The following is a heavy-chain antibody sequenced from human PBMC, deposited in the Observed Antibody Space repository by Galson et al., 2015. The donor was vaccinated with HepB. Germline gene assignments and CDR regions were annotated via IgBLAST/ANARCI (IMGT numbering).Heavy chain of an antibody. CDR3: ATASARGDYDLYYFDY. D-gene: IGHD3-22*01. Sequence: SVKVSCKVSGYTLTELSMHWVRQAPGKGLEWMGGFDPEDGETIYAQKFQGRVTMTEDTSTDTAYMELSSLRSEDTAVYYCATASARGDYDLYYFDYWGQGTLVTVSS. CDR2: FDPEDGET. CDR1: GYTLTELS. V-gene: IGHV1-24*01. J-gene: IGHJ4*02.